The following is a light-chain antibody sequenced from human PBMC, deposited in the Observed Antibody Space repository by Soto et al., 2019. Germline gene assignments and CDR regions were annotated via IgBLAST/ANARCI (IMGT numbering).Light chain of an antibody. J-gene: IGKJ5*01. V-gene: IGKV3-20*01. CDR3: QQYSDLPMT. Sequence: EVVMTQSPASLSASPGERVTLSCRASQNIRSSLAWYQQRPGQAPRLLIYGASRRATGIPDRFSGSASGTDLTITISRLEPEDGEVYVGQQYSDLPMTFGQGTRLEIK. CDR1: QNIRSS. CDR2: GAS.